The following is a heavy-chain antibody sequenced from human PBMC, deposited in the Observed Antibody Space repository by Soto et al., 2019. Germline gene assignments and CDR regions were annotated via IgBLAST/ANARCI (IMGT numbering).Heavy chain of an antibody. J-gene: IGHJ4*02. D-gene: IGHD1-26*01. Sequence: QVQLQESGPGLVKPSETLSLTCTVSGGSISSYYWSWIRQPPGKGLEWIGYIYYSGSTNYNPSLKCRVTISVDTSKNQFSLKLSSVTAADTAVYYCARVAKGAASENWGQGTLVTVSS. CDR3: ARVAKGAASEN. CDR2: IYYSGST. CDR1: GGSISSYY. V-gene: IGHV4-59*01.